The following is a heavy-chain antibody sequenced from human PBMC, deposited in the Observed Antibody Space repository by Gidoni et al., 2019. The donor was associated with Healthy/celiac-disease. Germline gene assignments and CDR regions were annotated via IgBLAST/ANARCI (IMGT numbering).Heavy chain of an antibody. CDR2: ISWNSGSI. D-gene: IGHD6-13*01. V-gene: IGHV3-9*01. Sequence: EVQLVESGGGLVQPGRSLRLSCSASGFTFDDYAMHWVRQAPGKGLEWVSGISWNSGSIGYADSVKGRFTISRDNAKNSLYLQMNSLRAEDTALYYCAKDLEQQPYWCMDVWGQGTTVTVSS. CDR3: AKDLEQQPYWCMDV. J-gene: IGHJ6*02. CDR1: GFTFDDYA.